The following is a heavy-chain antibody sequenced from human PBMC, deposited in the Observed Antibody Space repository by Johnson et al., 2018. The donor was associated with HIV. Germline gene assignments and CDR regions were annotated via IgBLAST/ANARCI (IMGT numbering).Heavy chain of an antibody. D-gene: IGHD2-2*01. Sequence: DVQVVESGGGLVQPGGSLRLSCAASGFTFSSYAMSWGRQAPGKGLEWVSAISGSGGSTYYADSVKGRFTISRDNSKKTLYLQMNSLRAEDTAVYYCVREGRGYQLLGAFDIWGQGTRVTVSS. V-gene: IGHV3-23*04. J-gene: IGHJ3*02. CDR3: VREGRGYQLLGAFDI. CDR1: GFTFSSYA. CDR2: ISGSGGST.